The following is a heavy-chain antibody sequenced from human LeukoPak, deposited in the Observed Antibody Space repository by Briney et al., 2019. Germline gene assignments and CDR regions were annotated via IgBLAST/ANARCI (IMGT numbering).Heavy chain of an antibody. CDR3: ARDGGEKSFDS. D-gene: IGHD2-15*01. Sequence: GGVLRLSFAAPWVSLRSNYMRVGRHAPGEGVGWVSVIYSGGSTYYADSVKGRFTISRDNSKNTLYLQMNRLRSDDTAIYYCARDGGEKSFDSWGQGALVTVSS. CDR2: IYSGGST. J-gene: IGHJ4*02. CDR1: WVSLRSNY. V-gene: IGHV3-53*05.